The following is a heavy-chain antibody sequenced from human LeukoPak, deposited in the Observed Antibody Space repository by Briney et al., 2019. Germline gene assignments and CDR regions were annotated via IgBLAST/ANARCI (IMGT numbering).Heavy chain of an antibody. J-gene: IGHJ4*02. Sequence: GASVKVSCKASGYTFTSYAMHWVRQAPGQRLEWMGWINAGNGNTKYSQRFQGRVAMTRDTSTSTVHMELSSLRSEDTAVYYCARERGGHYYDYWGQGTLVTVSS. V-gene: IGHV1-3*01. D-gene: IGHD3-16*01. CDR1: GYTFTSYA. CDR2: INAGNGNT. CDR3: ARERGGHYYDY.